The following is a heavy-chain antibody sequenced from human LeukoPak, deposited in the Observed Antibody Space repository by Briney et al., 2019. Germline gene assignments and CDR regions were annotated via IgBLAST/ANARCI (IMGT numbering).Heavy chain of an antibody. D-gene: IGHD4-17*01. CDR2: IWYDGSKK. CDR1: GFTFDNYD. J-gene: IGHJ4*02. V-gene: IGHV3-33*08. Sequence: PGGSLRLSCAASGFTFDNYDMDWVRQAPGKGLEWGAVIWYDGSKKYYADSVKGRFTISRDNSENILYLQMNSLRAEDTAVYYCARFYGDRGYLDYWGQGTLVTVSS. CDR3: ARFYGDRGYLDY.